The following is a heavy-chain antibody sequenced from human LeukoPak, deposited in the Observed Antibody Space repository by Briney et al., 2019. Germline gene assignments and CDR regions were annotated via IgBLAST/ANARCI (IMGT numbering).Heavy chain of an antibody. J-gene: IGHJ4*02. CDR2: ISYDGSNK. CDR1: GFTFSSYG. CDR3: ARDMGYCSSSNCYTYYLDY. V-gene: IGHV3-30*03. D-gene: IGHD2-2*01. Sequence: GGSLRLSCAASGFTFSSYGMHWVRQAPGKGLEWVAVISYDGSNKYYADSVKGRFTISRDNAKNSLYLQMNSLRGEDTAVYYCARDMGYCSSSNCYTYYLDYWGQGTLVTVSS.